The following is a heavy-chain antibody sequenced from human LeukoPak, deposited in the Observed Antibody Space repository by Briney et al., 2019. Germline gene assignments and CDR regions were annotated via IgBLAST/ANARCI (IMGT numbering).Heavy chain of an antibody. V-gene: IGHV1-69*13. J-gene: IGHJ3*02. Sequence: SVKVSCKASGGTFSSYAISWVRQAPGQGLEWMGGIIPIFSTANYAQKFQGRVTITADESTSTAYMELSSLRSEDTAVYYCARAPSLLPGDAFDIWGQGTMVTVSS. CDR2: IIPIFSTA. D-gene: IGHD2-21*01. CDR3: ARAPSLLPGDAFDI. CDR1: GGTFSSYA.